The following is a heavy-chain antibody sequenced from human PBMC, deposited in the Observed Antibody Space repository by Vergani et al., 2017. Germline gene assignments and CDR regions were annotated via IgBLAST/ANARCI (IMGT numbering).Heavy chain of an antibody. Sequence: QVQLQESCPGLVRPSQTLSLIRTVSGGSIRSGSYYLSWFRQPAGKGLEWIGRFYTGGGTSYNPALKSQVTISVDKSKNQFSLQLSSVPAADTAVYYCARDPLYSTTWPFLLLDMDVWGQGTTVTVSS. V-gene: IGHV4-61*02. CDR1: GGSIRSGSYY. J-gene: IGHJ6*02. D-gene: IGHD6-13*01. CDR2: FYTGGGT. CDR3: ARDPLYSTTWPFLLLDMDV.